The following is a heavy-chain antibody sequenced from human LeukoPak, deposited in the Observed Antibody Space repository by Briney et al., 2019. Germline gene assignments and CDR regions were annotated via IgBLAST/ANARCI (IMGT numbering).Heavy chain of an antibody. CDR3: ARGFMDTNGYYFDF. J-gene: IGHJ4*02. CDR2: TFYRSKWSY. V-gene: IGHV6-1*01. CDR1: GDSVSSYSGA. D-gene: IGHD3/OR15-3a*01. Sequence: SQTLSLTCAISGDSVSSYSGAWNWIRQSPSRGLEWLRSTFYRSKWSYDYALSVKSRMTIRPDTSKNQCALQLSALPPGDTAVYICARGFMDTNGYYFDFWGERALVTAPS.